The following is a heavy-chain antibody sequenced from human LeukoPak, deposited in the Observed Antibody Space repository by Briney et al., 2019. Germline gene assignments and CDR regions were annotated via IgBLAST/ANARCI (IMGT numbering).Heavy chain of an antibody. CDR2: IIPILGIA. CDR1: GGTLSSYA. J-gene: IGHJ4*02. D-gene: IGHD5-24*01. CDR3: ARAGPTSRDGYNFEDY. Sequence: SVTLSCKASGGTLSSYAISWVRHAPGQGLEWMGRIIPILGIANYAQTFQGRVTITADKSTSTAYMELSSLRSEDTAVYYCARAGPTSRDGYNFEDYWGQATLVTVCS. V-gene: IGHV1-69*10.